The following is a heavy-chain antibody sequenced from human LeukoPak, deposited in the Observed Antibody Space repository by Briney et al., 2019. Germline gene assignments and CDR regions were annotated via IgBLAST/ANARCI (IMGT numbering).Heavy chain of an antibody. CDR2: IYQSGRT. J-gene: IGHJ4*02. Sequence: QPSETLSLTCAVSGYSISSGYYWGSIRQPPGTGLGLIECIYQSGRTYYNPSLKSRVTISVDPSKNQFSLKLSSVTAADTAAYYCASSDCSGGSCYFDYWGQGTLVTVSS. CDR1: GYSISSGYY. CDR3: ASSDCSGGSCYFDY. V-gene: IGHV4-38-2*01. D-gene: IGHD2-15*01.